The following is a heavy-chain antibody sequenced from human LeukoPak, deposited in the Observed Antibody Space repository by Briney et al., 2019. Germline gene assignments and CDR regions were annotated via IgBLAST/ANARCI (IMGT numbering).Heavy chain of an antibody. V-gene: IGHV3-7*01. CDR3: GKWGSCIGTGCYYSGMDV. Sequence: GGSLRLSCAASGFTFTSYWMSWVRQAPGKGLEWVANIKQDGSEKYYVDSVKGRFTISRDNAKNSLFLQMNGLRAEDTAVYYCGKWGSCIGTGCYYSGMDVWGQGTTVIVSS. CDR1: GFTFTSYW. J-gene: IGHJ6*02. CDR2: IKQDGSEK. D-gene: IGHD3-16*01.